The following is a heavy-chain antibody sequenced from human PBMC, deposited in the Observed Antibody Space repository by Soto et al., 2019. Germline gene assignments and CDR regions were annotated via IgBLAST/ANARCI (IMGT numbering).Heavy chain of an antibody. D-gene: IGHD1-1*01. CDR3: ARHRRETGTYAQPLYYY. CDR1: GGSISSSSYY. CDR2: ISYGGPT. J-gene: IGHJ4*02. Sequence: SETLSLTCTVSGGSISSSSYYWGWVRQPPGKGLEWIGAISYGGPTYHNPSLRSRVTISVDTSKSKFSLDLTSVTAADTAVYYCARHRRETGTYAQPLYYYWGQGTLVTVSS. V-gene: IGHV4-39*01.